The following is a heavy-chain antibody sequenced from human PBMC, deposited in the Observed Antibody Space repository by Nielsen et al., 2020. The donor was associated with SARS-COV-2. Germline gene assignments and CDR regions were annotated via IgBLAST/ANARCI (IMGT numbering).Heavy chain of an antibody. Sequence: SVKVSCKSSVGTFSSYAISWVRQAPGQGLEWMGGIIPIFGTANYAQKFQGRVTITADESTSTAYMELSSLRSEDTAVYYCARGYSYGSYYYYGMDVWGQGTTVTVSS. CDR1: VGTFSSYA. D-gene: IGHD5-18*01. CDR2: IIPIFGTA. V-gene: IGHV1-69*13. J-gene: IGHJ6*02. CDR3: ARGYSYGSYYYYGMDV.